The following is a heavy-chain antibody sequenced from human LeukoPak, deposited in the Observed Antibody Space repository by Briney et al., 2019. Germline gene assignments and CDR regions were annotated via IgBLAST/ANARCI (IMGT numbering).Heavy chain of an antibody. CDR1: GFTFRSSW. Sequence: PGGSLRISCAASGFTFRSSWMHCVRQAPGKGLMWISRLNGDGSITSSADSVKGRFISSRDNAKNTLYLQMNSLRAEDTAVYYCGRGHVDLIDYWGRGTLVTVSS. CDR3: GRGHVDLIDY. J-gene: IGHJ4*02. D-gene: IGHD5-24*01. V-gene: IGHV3-74*01. CDR2: LNGDGSIT.